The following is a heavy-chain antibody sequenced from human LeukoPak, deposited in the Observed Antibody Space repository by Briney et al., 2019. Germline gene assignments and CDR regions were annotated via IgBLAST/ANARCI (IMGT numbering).Heavy chain of an antibody. CDR2: IYYRGST. V-gene: IGHV4-39*01. J-gene: IGHJ5*02. D-gene: IGHD3-3*01. Sequence: SETLSLTCTVSGGSISSSTYYWGWIRQPPGKGLEWIGTIYYRGSTYYNPSLKSRVTISVDTSKNQFSLKLTPVTAADTAVYYCARLGRTYYDFWSGPWGQGTLVTVSS. CDR3: ARLGRTYYDFWSGP. CDR1: GGSISSSTYY.